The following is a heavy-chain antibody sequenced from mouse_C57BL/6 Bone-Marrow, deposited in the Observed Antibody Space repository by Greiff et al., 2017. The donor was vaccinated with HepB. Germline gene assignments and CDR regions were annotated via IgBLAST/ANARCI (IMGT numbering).Heavy chain of an antibody. D-gene: IGHD2-4*01. V-gene: IGHV1-81*01. J-gene: IGHJ2*01. Sequence: VQLQQSGAELARPGASVKLSCKASGYTFTSYGISWVKQRTGQGLEWIGEIYPRSGNTYYNEKFKGKATLTADKSSSTAYMELRSLTSEDSAVYFCARSRYDYDVSDYWGQGTTLTVSS. CDR3: ARSRYDYDVSDY. CDR2: IYPRSGNT. CDR1: GYTFTSYG.